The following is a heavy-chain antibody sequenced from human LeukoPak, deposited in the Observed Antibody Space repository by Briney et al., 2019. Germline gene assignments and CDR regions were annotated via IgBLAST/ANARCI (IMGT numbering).Heavy chain of an antibody. CDR3: AKDSSGYLEYFDY. Sequence: PGGSLRLSCAASGSTFDDYAMHWVRQAPGKGLEWVSLISGDGGSTYYAGSVKGRFTISRDNSKNSLYLQMNSLRTEDTALYYCAKDSSGYLEYFDYWGQGTLVTVSS. V-gene: IGHV3-43*02. J-gene: IGHJ4*02. CDR2: ISGDGGST. D-gene: IGHD3-22*01. CDR1: GSTFDDYA.